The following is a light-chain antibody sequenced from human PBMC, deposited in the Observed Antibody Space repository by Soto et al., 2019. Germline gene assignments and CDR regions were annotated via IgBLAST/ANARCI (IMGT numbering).Light chain of an antibody. V-gene: IGKV1-5*01. J-gene: IGKJ1*01. Sequence: DIQMTQSPSALSASVGERVTITCRASQSIKTWLAWYQRKPGRATNLLIYDASSLQSGVPSRFSGSGSGTECTLTISSLQPDDSATYYCQQYESYSWTFGQGTKVDIK. CDR1: QSIKTW. CDR3: QQYESYSWT. CDR2: DAS.